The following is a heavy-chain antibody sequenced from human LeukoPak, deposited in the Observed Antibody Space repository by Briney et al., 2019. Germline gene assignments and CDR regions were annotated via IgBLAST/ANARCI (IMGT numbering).Heavy chain of an antibody. Sequence: GASVKVSCKASGYAFTSNYMHWVRQAPGQGFEWMGIINPNGGSTNYAQKFQGRVTMTSDTSTSTVYMELSSLRSDDTAVYYCARVAGSGYDSLGYFFDYWGQGIQVTVSP. D-gene: IGHD5-12*01. V-gene: IGHV1-46*01. J-gene: IGHJ4*02. CDR1: GYAFTSNY. CDR3: ARVAGSGYDSLGYFFDY. CDR2: INPNGGST.